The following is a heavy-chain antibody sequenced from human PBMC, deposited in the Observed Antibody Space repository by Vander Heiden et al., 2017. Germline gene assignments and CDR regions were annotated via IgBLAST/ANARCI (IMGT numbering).Heavy chain of an antibody. CDR2: ISSSGSTI. CDR1: GLTFSDYY. D-gene: IGHD6-13*01. CDR3: ASPFRVGYSSSWTAD. Sequence: QVQLVESGGGLVKPGGSLRLSCAASGLTFSDYYMSWIRQATGKGLEWVSYISSSGSTIYYADSVKGRFTISRDNAKNSLYLQMNSLRAEDTAVYYCASPFRVGYSSSWTADWGQGTLVTVSS. J-gene: IGHJ4*02. V-gene: IGHV3-11*01.